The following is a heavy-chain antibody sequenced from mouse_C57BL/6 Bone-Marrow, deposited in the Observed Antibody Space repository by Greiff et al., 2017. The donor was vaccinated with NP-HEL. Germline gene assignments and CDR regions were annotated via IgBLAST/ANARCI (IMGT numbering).Heavy chain of an antibody. CDR2: IWRGGST. CDR3: AKKRYGSSYGYFDV. D-gene: IGHD1-1*01. V-gene: IGHV2-5*01. J-gene: IGHJ1*03. CDR1: GFSLTSYG. Sequence: QVQLQQSGPGLVQPSQSLSITCTVSGFSLTSYGVHWVRQSPGKGLEWLGVIWRGGSTDYNAAFMSRLSITKDNSKSHVFFKMNSLQADDTAIYVCAKKRYGSSYGYFDVWGTGTTVTVSS.